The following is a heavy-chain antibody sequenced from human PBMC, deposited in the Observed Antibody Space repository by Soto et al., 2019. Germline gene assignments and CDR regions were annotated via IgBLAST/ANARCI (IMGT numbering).Heavy chain of an antibody. D-gene: IGHD4-4*01. CDR1: GYSFTNYW. CDR3: ARRRRVSSKSYYSDS. Sequence: GESLKISCKGSGYSFTNYWIGWVRQMPGKGLEWMGIIYPGDSDTRYSPSFQGQVTISADKSISTAYLQWSSLKASDTAMYYCARRRRVSSKSYYSDSWGQGTLVTVSS. CDR2: IYPGDSDT. J-gene: IGHJ4*02. V-gene: IGHV5-51*01.